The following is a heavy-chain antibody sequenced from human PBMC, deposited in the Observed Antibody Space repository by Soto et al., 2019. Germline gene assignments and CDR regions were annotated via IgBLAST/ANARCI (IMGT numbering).Heavy chain of an antibody. CDR2: ISGSGGST. CDR1: GFTFSSYA. Sequence: PGGSLRLSCAASGFTFSSYAMSWVRQAPGKGLEWVSAISGSGGSTYYADSVKGRFTISRDNSKNTLYLQMNSLRAEDTAVYYCAKLLWFGELLYTYYFDYWGQGTLVTVSS. D-gene: IGHD3-10*01. V-gene: IGHV3-23*01. J-gene: IGHJ4*02. CDR3: AKLLWFGELLYTYYFDY.